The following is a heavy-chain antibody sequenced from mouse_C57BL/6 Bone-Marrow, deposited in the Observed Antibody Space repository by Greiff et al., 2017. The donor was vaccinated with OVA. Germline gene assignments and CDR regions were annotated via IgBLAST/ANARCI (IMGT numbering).Heavy chain of an antibody. D-gene: IGHD1-1*01. CDR3: AGGIITTVVSMDY. V-gene: IGHV1-59*01. CDR2: IDPSDSYT. J-gene: IGHJ4*01. CDR1: GYTFTSYW. Sequence: QVQLQQPGAELVRPGTSVKLSCKASGYTFTSYWMHWVKQRPGQGLEWIGVIDPSDSYTNYNQKFKGKATLTVETSSSTAYMQLSSLTSEDSAVYYCAGGIITTVVSMDYWGQGTSVTVSS.